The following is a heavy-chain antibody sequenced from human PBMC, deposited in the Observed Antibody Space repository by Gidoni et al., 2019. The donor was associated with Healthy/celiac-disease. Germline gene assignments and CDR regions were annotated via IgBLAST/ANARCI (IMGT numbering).Heavy chain of an antibody. V-gene: IGHV4-31*03. CDR1: GGSISSGGYY. D-gene: IGHD4-17*01. Sequence: QVQLQESGPGLVKPSQTLSLTCPVSGGSISSGGYYWSWIRQHPGKGLEWIGYIYYSGSTYYNPSLKSRVTISVDTSKNQFSLKLSSVTAADTAVYYCAREYGDYESNWFDPWGQGTLVTVSS. CDR3: AREYGDYESNWFDP. CDR2: IYYSGST. J-gene: IGHJ5*02.